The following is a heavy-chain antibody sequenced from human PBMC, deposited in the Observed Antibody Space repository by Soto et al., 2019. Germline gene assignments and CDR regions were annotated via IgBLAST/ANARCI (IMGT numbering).Heavy chain of an antibody. J-gene: IGHJ4*02. CDR2: INHSGST. V-gene: IGHV4-34*01. CDR1: GGSFSGYY. CDR3: ARGVDTAMVSNYFDY. D-gene: IGHD5-18*01. Sequence: PSEILSLTCAVYGGSFSGYYWSWIRQPPGKGLEWIGEINHSGSTNYNPSLKSRVTISVDTSKNQFSLKLSSVTAADTAVYYCARGVDTAMVSNYFDYWGQGTLVTVSS.